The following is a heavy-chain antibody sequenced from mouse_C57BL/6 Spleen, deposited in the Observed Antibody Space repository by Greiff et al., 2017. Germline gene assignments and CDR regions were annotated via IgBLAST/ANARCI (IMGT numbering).Heavy chain of an antibody. V-gene: IGHV1-81*01. CDR2: IYPRSGNT. Sequence: LEESGAELARPGASVKLSCKASGYTFTSYGISWVKQRTGQGLEWIGEIYPRSGNTYYNEKFKGKATLTADKSSSTAYMELRSLTSEDSAVYFCARTLYDGYYFDYWGQGTTLTVSS. D-gene: IGHD2-3*01. J-gene: IGHJ2*01. CDR3: ARTLYDGYYFDY. CDR1: GYTFTSYG.